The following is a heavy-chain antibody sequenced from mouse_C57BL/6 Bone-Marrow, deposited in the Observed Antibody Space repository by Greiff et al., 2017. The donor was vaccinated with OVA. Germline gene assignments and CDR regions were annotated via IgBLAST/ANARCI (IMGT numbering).Heavy chain of an antibody. J-gene: IGHJ2*01. CDR3: ARRKSNYVYFDY. CDR1: GYTFTSYG. V-gene: IGHV1-81*01. D-gene: IGHD2-5*01. Sequence: VQLQQSGAELARPGASVKLSCKASGYTFTSYGISWVKQRTGQGLEWIGEIYPRSGNTYYNEKFKGKATLTADKSSSTAYMELRSLTSEDSAVYFCARRKSNYVYFDYWGQGTTLTVSS. CDR2: IYPRSGNT.